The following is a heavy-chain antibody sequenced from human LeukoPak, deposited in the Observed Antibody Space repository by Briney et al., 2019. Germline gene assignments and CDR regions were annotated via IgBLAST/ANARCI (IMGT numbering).Heavy chain of an antibody. CDR3: ASQSAYYYGSGSPLNYMDV. D-gene: IGHD3-10*01. Sequence: ESLKISCKGSGYRFTNYWIGWVRQMPGKGLEWMGIIYPGDSDTRYSPSFQGQVTISADKSISTAYLQWSSLKASDTAMYYCASQSAYYYGSGSPLNYMDVWGKGTTVTVSS. V-gene: IGHV5-51*01. CDR1: GYRFTNYW. J-gene: IGHJ6*03. CDR2: IYPGDSDT.